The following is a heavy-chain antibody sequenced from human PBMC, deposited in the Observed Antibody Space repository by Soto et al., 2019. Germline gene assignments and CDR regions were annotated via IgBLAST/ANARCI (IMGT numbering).Heavy chain of an antibody. CDR2: IYYSGST. J-gene: IGHJ4*02. Sequence: QVQLQESGPGLVKPSQTLSLTCTVSGGSISSGGYYWSWIRQHPGKGLEWIGYIYYSGSTYYNPSLKSRVTISVDTSKNQFSLKLSSVTAADTAVYYCARGVGEGAYCGGDCYSSFDYWGQGTLVTVSS. V-gene: IGHV4-31*03. CDR3: ARGVGEGAYCGGDCYSSFDY. CDR1: GGSISSGGYY. D-gene: IGHD2-21*02.